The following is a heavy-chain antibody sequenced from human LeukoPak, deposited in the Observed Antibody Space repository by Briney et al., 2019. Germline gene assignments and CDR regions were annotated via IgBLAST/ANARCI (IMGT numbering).Heavy chain of an antibody. D-gene: IGHD1-26*01. Sequence: SETLSLTCSVSDGSINTISDYWGWVRQPPGKGLEWIGSVYYTGSTYYNAPFKSRVTISIDTSKNQFSLSLSAVTAADTAFYHCARVKGEGAHFDYWGQGTLVTVSS. CDR2: VYYTGST. CDR1: DGSINTISDY. J-gene: IGHJ4*02. CDR3: ARVKGEGAHFDY. V-gene: IGHV4-39*07.